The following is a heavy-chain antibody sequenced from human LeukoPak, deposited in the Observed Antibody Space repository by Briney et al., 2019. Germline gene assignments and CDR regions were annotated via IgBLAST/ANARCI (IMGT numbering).Heavy chain of an antibody. CDR1: GGSISSGSYY. CDR2: IYYSGST. CDR3: AGFVTMVRGVIQNWFDP. Sequence: SETLSLTCTVSGGSISSGSYYWGWIRQPPGKGLEWIGSIYYSGSTNYNPSLKSRVTISVDTSKNQFSLKLSSVTAADTAVYYCAGFVTMVRGVIQNWFDPWGQGTLVTVSS. V-gene: IGHV4-39*07. J-gene: IGHJ5*02. D-gene: IGHD3-10*01.